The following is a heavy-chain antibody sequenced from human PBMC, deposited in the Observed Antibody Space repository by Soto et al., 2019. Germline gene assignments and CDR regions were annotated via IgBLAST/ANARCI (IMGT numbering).Heavy chain of an antibody. CDR3: ARYAYGLSSSSLYRGGWCDP. CDR1: GFSFTSYT. D-gene: IGHD6-13*01. V-gene: IGHV3-23*01. J-gene: IGHJ5*02. Sequence: EVQLLESGGGLGQPGGSLRLSCAASGFSFTSYTMAWVRQAPGKGLEWVSAISGSGSSPYYADSVKGRFTVSRDSSKDMVYLQMDSLRAEDTAVYYCARYAYGLSSSSLYRGGWCDPWGQGTLVTVSS. CDR2: ISGSGSSP.